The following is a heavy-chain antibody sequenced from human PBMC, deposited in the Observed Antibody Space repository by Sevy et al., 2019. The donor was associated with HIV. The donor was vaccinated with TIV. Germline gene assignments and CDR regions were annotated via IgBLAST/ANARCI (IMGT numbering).Heavy chain of an antibody. Sequence: GGSLRLSCAASGFTFSSYPITWVRQAPGKGLEWVSGISESGDRTAYADSVKGRFAMSIDNSNNMLSLQMTSLRAEDTAVYYCAKQMGVSGPYFDLWGQGTLVTVSS. CDR2: ISESGDRT. CDR1: GFTFSSYP. CDR3: AKQMGVSGPYFDL. J-gene: IGHJ4*02. D-gene: IGHD1-26*01. V-gene: IGHV3-23*01.